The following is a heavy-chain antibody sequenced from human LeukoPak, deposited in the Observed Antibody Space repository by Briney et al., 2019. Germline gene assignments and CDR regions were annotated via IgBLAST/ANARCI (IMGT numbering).Heavy chain of an antibody. CDR1: GGSISSYY. Sequence: PSETLSLTCTFSGGSISSYYWSWIRQPAGKGLEWIGRISTSGSTNYNPSLKSRVTMSVDMSKNQFSLKLSSVTAADTAVYYCARHEWGITNAFDIWGQGTMVTVSS. J-gene: IGHJ3*02. D-gene: IGHD1-14*01. CDR2: ISTSGST. V-gene: IGHV4-4*07. CDR3: ARHEWGITNAFDI.